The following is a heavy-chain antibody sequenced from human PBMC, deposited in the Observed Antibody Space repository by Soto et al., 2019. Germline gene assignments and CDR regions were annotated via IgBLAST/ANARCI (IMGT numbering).Heavy chain of an antibody. CDR1: GFTFSSYG. Sequence: VGSLRLSCAASGFTFSSYGMSWVRQAPGKGLEWVANIKQDGSEKYYVDSVKGRFTISRDNAKNSLYLQMNSLRDEDTAVYYCARGQRIQLWLAMSGAYYYGMDVWGQGTTVTVSS. CDR3: ARGQRIQLWLAMSGAYYYGMDV. CDR2: IKQDGSEK. V-gene: IGHV3-7*03. D-gene: IGHD5-18*01. J-gene: IGHJ6*02.